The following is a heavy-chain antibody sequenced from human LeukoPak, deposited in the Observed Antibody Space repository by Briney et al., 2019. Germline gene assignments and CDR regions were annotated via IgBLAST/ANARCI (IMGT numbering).Heavy chain of an antibody. CDR2: ISSSGSTI. J-gene: IGHJ4*02. D-gene: IGHD4-11*01. CDR1: GFTFSSYE. V-gene: IGHV3-48*03. Sequence: GGSLRLSCAASGFTFSSYEMNWVRQAPGKGLEWVSYISSSGSTIYYADSVKGRFTISRDNAKNSLYLQMNSLRAEDTAVYYCAREIGLPTDYWGQGTLVTVSS. CDR3: AREIGLPTDY.